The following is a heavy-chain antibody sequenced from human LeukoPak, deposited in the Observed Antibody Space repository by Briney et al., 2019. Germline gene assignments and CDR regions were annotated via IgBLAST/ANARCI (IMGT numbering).Heavy chain of an antibody. D-gene: IGHD2-2*01. CDR3: ATDQYHLPDY. Sequence: GGSLRLSCAASGFTFSSYGMHWVRQAPGKGLEWVANIWYDGSNKYYADSVKGRFTISKDNSKNTLYLQMNSLRAEDTAVYYCATDQYHLPDYWGQGTLVTVSS. J-gene: IGHJ4*02. CDR2: IWYDGSNK. V-gene: IGHV3-33*01. CDR1: GFTFSSYG.